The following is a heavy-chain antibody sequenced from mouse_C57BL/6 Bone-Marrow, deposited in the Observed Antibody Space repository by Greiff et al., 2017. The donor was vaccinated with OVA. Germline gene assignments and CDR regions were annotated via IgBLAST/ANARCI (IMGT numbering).Heavy chain of an antibody. D-gene: IGHD2-1*01. Sequence: VQIQQSGAELVRPGTSVKVSCKASGYAFTNYLIEWVKQRPGQGLEWIGVINPGSGGTNYNEKFKGKATLTADKSSSTAYMQLSSLTSEDSAVYFCARWGNFYFDYWGQGTTLTVSS. V-gene: IGHV1-54*01. CDR3: ARWGNFYFDY. CDR2: INPGSGGT. J-gene: IGHJ2*01. CDR1: GYAFTNYL.